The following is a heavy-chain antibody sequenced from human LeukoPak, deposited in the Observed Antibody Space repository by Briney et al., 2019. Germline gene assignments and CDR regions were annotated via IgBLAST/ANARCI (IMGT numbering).Heavy chain of an antibody. V-gene: IGHV4-38-2*02. CDR3: ARRLMSPGSGGSNYRNYWYLDL. CDR1: GYSISSGYY. CDR2: FYHSGST. Sequence: PSETLSLTCTVSGYSISSGYYWGWIRQPPGKGLEWIGSFYHSGSTYYNPSLKSRVTISVDTSKNQFSLKLSSVTAADTAVYYCARRLMSPGSGGSNYRNYWYLDLWGRGTLVTVSS. J-gene: IGHJ2*01. D-gene: IGHD2-15*01.